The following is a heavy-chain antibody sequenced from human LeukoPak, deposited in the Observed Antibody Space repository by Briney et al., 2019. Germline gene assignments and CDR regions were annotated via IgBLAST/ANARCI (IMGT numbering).Heavy chain of an antibody. CDR3: AKDRSNTAMVYDAFDI. J-gene: IGHJ3*02. V-gene: IGHV3-66*01. CDR1: AFSLGSNY. Sequence: GGALRLSCAASAFSLGSNYMTWVRQAPGYVLQWLSLIYSGGSKYYADSVKGRFTISRDNSKITLYLQTNSLSAEDTAVYYCAKDRSNTAMVYDAFDIWGQGTMVTVSS. CDR2: IYSGGSK. D-gene: IGHD5-18*01.